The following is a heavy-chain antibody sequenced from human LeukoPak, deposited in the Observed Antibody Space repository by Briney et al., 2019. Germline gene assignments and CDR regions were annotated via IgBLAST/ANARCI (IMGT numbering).Heavy chain of an antibody. D-gene: IGHD5-18*01. Sequence: GGSLRLSCAASGFTFDDYGMSWVRQAPGKGLEWVSGINWNGGSTGYADSVKGRFTISRDNSKNTLYLQMNSLRAEDTAVYYCAKVYTYGDSWGQGTLVTVSS. CDR1: GFTFDDYG. CDR2: INWNGGST. J-gene: IGHJ4*02. V-gene: IGHV3-20*04. CDR3: AKVYTYGDS.